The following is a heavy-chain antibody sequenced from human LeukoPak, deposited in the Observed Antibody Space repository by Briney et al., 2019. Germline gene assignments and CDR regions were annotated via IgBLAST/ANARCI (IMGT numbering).Heavy chain of an antibody. CDR3: ARVETNTVWAMDY. J-gene: IGHJ4*02. CDR2: IYNGGST. CDR1: GGSISSYY. V-gene: IGHV4-59*08. Sequence: SETLSLTCTVSGGSISSYYWSWIRQPPGKGLAGIGYIYNGGSTNYHPSLKSRVTTSVDTSKNQFSLKLRSVTAADTAVYYCARVETNTVWAMDYWGQGTLVTVSS. D-gene: IGHD2-21*02.